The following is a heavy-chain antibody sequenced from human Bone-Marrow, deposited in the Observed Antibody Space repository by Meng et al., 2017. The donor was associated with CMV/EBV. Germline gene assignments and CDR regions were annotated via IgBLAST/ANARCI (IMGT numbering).Heavy chain of an antibody. V-gene: IGHV3-20*04. D-gene: IGHD5-24*01. CDR3: ARDEQEMATIRYYYGMDV. CDR1: GFTFDDYG. Sequence: GESLKISCAASGFTFDDYGMSWVRQTPGKGLEWVSGMNWNGGSTGYADSVKGRFTISRDNSKNTLYLQMNSLRAEDTAVYYCARDEQEMATIRYYYGMDVWAQGTTVTVSS. CDR2: MNWNGGST. J-gene: IGHJ6*02.